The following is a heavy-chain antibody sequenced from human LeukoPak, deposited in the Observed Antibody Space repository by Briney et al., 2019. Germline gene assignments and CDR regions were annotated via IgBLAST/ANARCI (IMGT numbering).Heavy chain of an antibody. CDR1: GGTFSSYA. J-gene: IGHJ4*02. V-gene: IGHV1-69*06. CDR2: IIPIFGTA. CDR3: ARNLWTTSNYFDY. Sequence: ASVKVSCKASGGTFSSYAISWVRQAPGQGLEWMGGIIPIFGTANYAQKFQGRVTITADKSTSTAYMERSSLRSEDTAVYYCARNLWTTSNYFDYWGQGTLVTVSS. D-gene: IGHD3/OR15-3a*01.